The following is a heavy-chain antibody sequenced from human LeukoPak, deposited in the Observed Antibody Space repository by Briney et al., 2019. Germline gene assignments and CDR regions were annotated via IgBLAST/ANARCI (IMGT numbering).Heavy chain of an antibody. D-gene: IGHD1-26*01. Sequence: SATLSLTCTVSGGSISSYYWSWIRQPPGKGLEWIGYIYDSGSTNYNPSLKSRVTISVDTSKNQFSLKLSSVTAADTAVYYCASWGATHHYFDSWGRGTLVTVSS. CDR2: IYDSGST. CDR3: ASWGATHHYFDS. CDR1: GGSISSYY. V-gene: IGHV4-59*08. J-gene: IGHJ4*02.